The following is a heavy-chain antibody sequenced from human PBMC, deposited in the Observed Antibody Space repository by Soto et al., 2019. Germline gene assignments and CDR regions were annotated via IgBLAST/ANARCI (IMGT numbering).Heavy chain of an antibody. J-gene: IGHJ5*02. CDR2: MNPNIGNT. V-gene: IGHV1-8*01. Sequence: QVQLVQSGAEVKKPGASVKVSCKASGYTFTSYDINWVRQATGQGLEWLGWMNPNIGNTGYAQKFQGRVTMTRNTSISTAYMELSSLRSEDTAVYYCARGQGIFEWLLYRNWCDPWGQGTLVTVSS. CDR3: ARGQGIFEWLLYRNWCDP. CDR1: GYTFTSYD. D-gene: IGHD3-3*01.